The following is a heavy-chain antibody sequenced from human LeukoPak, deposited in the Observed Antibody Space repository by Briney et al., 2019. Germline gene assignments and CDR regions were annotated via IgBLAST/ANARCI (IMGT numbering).Heavy chain of an antibody. V-gene: IGHV3-9*01. Sequence: PGGSLRLSCAASGFTFDDYAMHWVRQAPGKGLEWVSGISWNSGSIGYADSVKGRFTISRDNAKNSLYLQMNSLRAEDTALYYCAKVDNYYDSSGYYANWGQGTLVTVSS. J-gene: IGHJ4*02. CDR1: GFTFDDYA. CDR2: ISWNSGSI. CDR3: AKVDNYYDSSGYYAN. D-gene: IGHD3-22*01.